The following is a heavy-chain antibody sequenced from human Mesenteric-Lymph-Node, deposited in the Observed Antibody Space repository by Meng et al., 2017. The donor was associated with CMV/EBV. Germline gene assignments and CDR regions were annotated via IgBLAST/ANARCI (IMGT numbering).Heavy chain of an antibody. J-gene: IGHJ5*02. CDR3: AKGTGWPNWFDP. CDR1: GFTFSDFA. Sequence: GSLKISCAASGFTFSDFAVIWVRQAPGRGLQWVSVTYSGTSGTYYADSVKGRFTISRDNSKNTIYLQMNSLRAEDTAVYYCAKGTGWPNWFDPWGQGTLVTVSS. V-gene: IGHV3-23*03. CDR2: TYSGTSGT. D-gene: IGHD6-19*01.